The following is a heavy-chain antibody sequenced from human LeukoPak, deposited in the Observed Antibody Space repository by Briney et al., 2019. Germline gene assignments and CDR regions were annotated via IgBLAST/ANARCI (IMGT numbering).Heavy chain of an antibody. D-gene: IGHD2-2*02. CDR1: GTIFTSHL. Sequence: GGSPQISCQCPGTIFTSHLLSWVRQLSRKRQEWTGRNDHSDCYTNYRRSFLGHVTISADKSISTAYLQWSSLKASDTAIYYCAIRVKLGYCSSTSCFTLPDAFDIWGQGTMVTVSS. J-gene: IGHJ3*02. CDR3: AIRVKLGYCSSTSCFTLPDAFDI. V-gene: IGHV5-10-1*01. CDR2: NDHSDCYT.